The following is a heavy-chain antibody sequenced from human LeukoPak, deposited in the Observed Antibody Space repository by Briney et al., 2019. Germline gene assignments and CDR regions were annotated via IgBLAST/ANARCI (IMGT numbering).Heavy chain of an antibody. D-gene: IGHD2-2*01. CDR3: AREGGRYCISTSCYPMAFDY. Sequence: PGRSLRLSCAASGFTFSSYGMHWVRQAPGKGLEWVAVIWYDGSNKYYADSVKGRFTISRDNSENTLYLQMNSLRAEDTAVYYCAREGGRYCISTSCYPMAFDYWGQGTLVTVSS. CDR1: GFTFSSYG. CDR2: IWYDGSNK. V-gene: IGHV3-33*01. J-gene: IGHJ4*02.